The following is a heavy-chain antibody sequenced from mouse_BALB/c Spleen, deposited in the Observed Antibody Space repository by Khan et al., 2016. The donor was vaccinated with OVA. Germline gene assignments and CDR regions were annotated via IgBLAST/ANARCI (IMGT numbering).Heavy chain of an antibody. CDR1: VYSITSGYG. CDR3: ARTARIKY. Sequence: EVQLQESGPGLVKPPQSLSLTCTVTVYSITSGYGWNWIRQFPGNKLEWMGYISYSGSTNYNPSLKSRISITRDTSKNQFFLQLNSVTTEDTATYYCARTARIKYWGQGTTLTVSS. J-gene: IGHJ2*01. V-gene: IGHV3-2*02. CDR2: ISYSGST. D-gene: IGHD1-2*01.